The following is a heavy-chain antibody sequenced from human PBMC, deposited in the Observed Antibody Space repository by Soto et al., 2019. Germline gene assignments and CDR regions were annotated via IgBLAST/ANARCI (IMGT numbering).Heavy chain of an antibody. D-gene: IGHD6-19*01. CDR1: GGYISSSSYY. Sequence: SETLSLTCTVSGGYISSSSYYWGWIRQPPGKGLEWIGSIYYSGSTYYNPSLKSRVTISVDTSKNQFSLKLSSVTAADTAVYYCARDRGNGYSSGWYLFPSDAFDIWGQGTMVTVSS. J-gene: IGHJ3*02. CDR3: ARDRGNGYSSGWYLFPSDAFDI. CDR2: IYYSGST. V-gene: IGHV4-39*01.